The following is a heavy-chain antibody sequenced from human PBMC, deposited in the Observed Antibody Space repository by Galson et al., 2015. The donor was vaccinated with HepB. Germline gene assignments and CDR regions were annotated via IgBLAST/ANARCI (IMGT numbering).Heavy chain of an antibody. CDR1: GFSFGSHW. D-gene: IGHD2-15*01. CDR2: ISLDGSDK. Sequence: SLRLSCATSGFSFGSHWMSWVRQAPGKGLEWVAKISLDGSDKYYADSVRGRFIISRDNAKDSVFLQMNSLKVEDTAVYFCAREGRGHIYTSGFDYWGQGTLVTVSS. V-gene: IGHV3-7*03. CDR3: AREGRGHIYTSGFDY. J-gene: IGHJ4*02.